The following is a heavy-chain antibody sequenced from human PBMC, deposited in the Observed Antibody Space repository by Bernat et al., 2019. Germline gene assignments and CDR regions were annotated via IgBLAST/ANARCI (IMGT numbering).Heavy chain of an antibody. J-gene: IGHJ6*03. CDR1: GDSVSSTDIW. CDR3: ARGTSTSAPYMDV. Sequence: QVQLQESGPGLVQPSGTLSLTCAVSGDSVSSTDIWWGWVRQPPGKGLEWIGEAYHSGSINYNPSLESRVTISVDKSLNQFSLKLNSVTAADTAVYYCARGTSTSAPYMDVWGKGTTVTVSS. V-gene: IGHV4-4*02. CDR2: AYHSGSI.